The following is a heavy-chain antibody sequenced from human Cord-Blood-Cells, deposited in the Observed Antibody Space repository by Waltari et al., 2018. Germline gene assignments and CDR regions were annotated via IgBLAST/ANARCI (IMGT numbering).Heavy chain of an antibody. Sequence: QVQLQESGPGLVKTSETLSLTCTVSGGSISSYYWSWIRQPPGKGLEWIWYIYYSGSTNYNPSVKSRVTISLDTSKNQFSLKLSSVTAADTAVYYYARQGPSYGDYDYWGQGTLVTVSS. CDR3: ARQGPSYGDYDY. CDR2: IYYSGST. V-gene: IGHV4-59*01. J-gene: IGHJ4*02. D-gene: IGHD4-17*01. CDR1: GGSISSYY.